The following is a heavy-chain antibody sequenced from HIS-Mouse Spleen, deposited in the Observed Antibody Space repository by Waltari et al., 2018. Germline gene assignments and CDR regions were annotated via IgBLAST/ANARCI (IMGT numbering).Heavy chain of an antibody. V-gene: IGHV4-39*07. D-gene: IGHD6-6*01. Sequence: QLQLQESGPGLVKPSETLSLTCTVSGGSISSSSYYWGWIRQPPGKGLEWIGSIYYSGSPYYNPSLKCRVTISVGTSKNQFSLKLSSVTAADTAVYYCASRYSSSSQFGYWGQGTLVTVSS. CDR2: IYYSGSP. CDR1: GGSISSSSYY. CDR3: ASRYSSSSQFGY. J-gene: IGHJ4*02.